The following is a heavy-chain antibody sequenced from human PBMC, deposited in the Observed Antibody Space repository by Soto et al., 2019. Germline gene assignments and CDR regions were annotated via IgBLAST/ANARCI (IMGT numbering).Heavy chain of an antibody. J-gene: IGHJ4*02. CDR3: AHRGGATVGLYYFDY. D-gene: IGHD3-16*01. V-gene: IGHV2-5*01. CDR2: IYWHDDK. Sequence: SDPTLVNPTQTLTLTCTFSGFSLSTTGVGVSWIRQPPGKALEWLALIYWHDDKRYSPSLKSRLTITKDTSKNQVVLTMTNVDPVDTATYYCAHRGGATVGLYYFDYWGQGALVTVSS. CDR1: GFSLSTTGVG.